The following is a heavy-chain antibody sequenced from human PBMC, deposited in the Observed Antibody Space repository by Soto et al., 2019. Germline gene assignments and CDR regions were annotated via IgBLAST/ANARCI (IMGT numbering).Heavy chain of an antibody. Sequence: QVQLVESEGGVVQPARSLRLSCAASGFTFSSYGMHWVRQAPGKGLEWVAVISYDGSNKYYADSVKGRFTIYRDNSKNPLYLQINSLRAEDKAVYYCAKDRSSGWQFGGQGTLVTVSS. J-gene: IGHJ4*02. CDR2: ISYDGSNK. CDR1: GFTFSSYG. D-gene: IGHD6-19*01. CDR3: AKDRSSGWQF. V-gene: IGHV3-30*18.